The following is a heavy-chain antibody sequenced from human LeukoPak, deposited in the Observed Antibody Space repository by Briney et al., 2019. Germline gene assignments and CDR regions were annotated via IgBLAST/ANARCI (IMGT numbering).Heavy chain of an antibody. Sequence: PSETLSLTCTVSGGSISSYYWSWIRQPPGKGLEWIGYIYYSGSTNYNPSLKSRVTISVDTSKNQFSLKLSSVTAADTAVYYCARGGCGAAGDCYYYYMDVWGKGTTVTISS. CDR3: ARGGCGAAGDCYYYYMDV. J-gene: IGHJ6*03. V-gene: IGHV4-59*01. CDR1: GGSISSYY. CDR2: IYYSGST. D-gene: IGHD6-13*01.